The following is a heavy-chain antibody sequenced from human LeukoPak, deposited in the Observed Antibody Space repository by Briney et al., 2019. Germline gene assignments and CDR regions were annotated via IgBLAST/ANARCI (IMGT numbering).Heavy chain of an antibody. D-gene: IGHD3-16*02. Sequence: ASVKVSCKASGYTFTGYYMHWVRQAPGQGLEWMGWINPNSGGTNYAQKFQGRVTMTRDTSISTAYMELSRLRSDDTAVYYCARGGGLRLGELSSYYWGQGTLVTVSS. J-gene: IGHJ4*02. CDR3: ARGGGLRLGELSSYY. CDR2: INPNSGGT. V-gene: IGHV1-2*02. CDR1: GYTFTGYY.